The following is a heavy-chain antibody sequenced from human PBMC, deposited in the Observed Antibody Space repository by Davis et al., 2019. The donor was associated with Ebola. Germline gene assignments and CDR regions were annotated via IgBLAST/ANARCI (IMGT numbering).Heavy chain of an antibody. CDR3: ARAPTSTGRFYYMDV. V-gene: IGHV4-31*03. D-gene: IGHD3-9*01. Sequence: LRLSCTVSGDSISSKTYYWSWIRQHPVKGLEWIGYIYYSGSTYYNPSLKSRLTISRGTSENQFSLELTSVTVADTGVYYCARAPTSTGRFYYMDVWGKGITVTVSS. J-gene: IGHJ6*03. CDR2: IYYSGST. CDR1: GDSISSKTYY.